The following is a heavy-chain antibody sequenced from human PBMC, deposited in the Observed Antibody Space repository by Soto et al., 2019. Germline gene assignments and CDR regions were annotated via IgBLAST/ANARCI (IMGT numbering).Heavy chain of an antibody. J-gene: IGHJ3*02. CDR3: ARVGISGFLPYFAFDI. Sequence: SETLSLTCTVSGGSISISSYYWCWIRHPPGKGLEWIGSIYYSGSTYYNPSLKSRVTISVDTSKNQFSLKLSSVTAADTAVYYCARVGISGFLPYFAFDIWGQGTMVTVSS. CDR1: GGSISISSYY. D-gene: IGHD3-22*01. V-gene: IGHV4-39*01. CDR2: IYYSGST.